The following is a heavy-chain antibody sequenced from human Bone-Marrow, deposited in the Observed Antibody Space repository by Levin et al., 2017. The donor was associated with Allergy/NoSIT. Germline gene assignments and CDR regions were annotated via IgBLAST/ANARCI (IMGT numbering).Heavy chain of an antibody. Sequence: GESLKISCTASGFTFSSYAMTWVRQAPGKGLEWVSAVGATGGYIYYADSVKGRFTISRDNSKNTLYLQMNTLRAEDTAVYYCAKRLSDAFDILGQGTMVTVSS. CDR3: AKRLSDAFDI. D-gene: IGHD2-15*01. J-gene: IGHJ3*02. CDR1: GFTFSSYA. CDR2: VGATGGYI. V-gene: IGHV3-23*01.